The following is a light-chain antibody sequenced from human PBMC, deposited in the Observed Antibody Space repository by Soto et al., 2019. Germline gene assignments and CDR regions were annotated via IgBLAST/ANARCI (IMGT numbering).Light chain of an antibody. J-gene: IGKJ5*01. Sequence: EIVLTQSPGTLSLSPGERATLSCRASQRLSSNYLAWFQQKPGQAPRLLIYGASSRATGIPDRFSGSGSGTEFTLTITRLEPEDSAVYFCQHYGSPPTFGQGTRLEI. CDR1: QRLSSNY. CDR3: QHYGSPPT. V-gene: IGKV3-20*01. CDR2: GAS.